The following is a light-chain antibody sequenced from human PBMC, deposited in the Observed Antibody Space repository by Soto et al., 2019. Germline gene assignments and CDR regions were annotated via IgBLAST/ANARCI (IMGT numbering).Light chain of an antibody. CDR2: DAS. V-gene: IGKV3-11*01. CDR1: QSVSSN. Sequence: EIVMTPSPATLSVSPGERATLSCRASQSVSSNLAWYQQKPGQAPRLLIYDASNRATGIPARFSGSGSGTDFTLTISSLEPEDFALYYCQQRSNWPITFGQGTRLEI. J-gene: IGKJ5*01. CDR3: QQRSNWPIT.